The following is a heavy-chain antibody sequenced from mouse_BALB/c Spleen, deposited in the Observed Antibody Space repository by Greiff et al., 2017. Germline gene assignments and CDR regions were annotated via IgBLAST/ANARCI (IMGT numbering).Heavy chain of an antibody. D-gene: IGHD1-1*01. Sequence: EVKLQESGPGLVKPSQSLSLTCTVTGYSITSDYAWNWIRQFPGNKLEWMGYISYSGSTSYNPSLKSRISITRDTSKNQFFLQLNSVTTEDTATYYCARIFPYYGSAFAYWGQGTLVTVSA. V-gene: IGHV3-2*02. CDR2: ISYSGST. J-gene: IGHJ3*01. CDR1: GYSITSDYA. CDR3: ARIFPYYGSAFAY.